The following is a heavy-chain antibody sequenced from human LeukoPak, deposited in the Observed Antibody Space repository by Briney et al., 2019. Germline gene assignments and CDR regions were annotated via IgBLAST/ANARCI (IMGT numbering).Heavy chain of an antibody. D-gene: IGHD3-10*01. CDR1: GGTFSSYA. J-gene: IGHJ4*02. CDR2: IIPIFGTA. V-gene: IGHV1-69*13. Sequence: ASVKVSCKASGGTFSSYAISWVRQAPGQGLEWMGGIIPIFGTANYAQKFQGRVTITADESTSTAYMELSSLRSEDTAVYYCATETPMVRGEYDYWGQGTLVTVSS. CDR3: ATETPMVRGEYDY.